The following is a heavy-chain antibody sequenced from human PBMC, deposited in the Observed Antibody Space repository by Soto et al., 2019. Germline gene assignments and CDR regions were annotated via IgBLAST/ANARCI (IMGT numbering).Heavy chain of an antibody. D-gene: IGHD1-26*01. J-gene: IGHJ3*01. CDR3: ASLRSHGGDAFHL. Sequence: SVKVSCKASGGSFCSSAIRWVRQGPAQAVAWMGEIIPVCDKANYAHNFQARLTTTADEPTVTVFIQLSSLRSEDTSVYFCASLRSHGGDAFHLWGPGTLVTVSS. V-gene: IGHV1-69*13. CDR1: GGSFCSSA. CDR2: IIPVCDKA.